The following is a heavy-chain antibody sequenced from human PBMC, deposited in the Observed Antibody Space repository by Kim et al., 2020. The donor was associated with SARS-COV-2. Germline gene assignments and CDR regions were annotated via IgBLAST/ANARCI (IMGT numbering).Heavy chain of an antibody. V-gene: IGHV1-69*04. Sequence: SVKVSCKASGGTFSSYAISWVRQAPGQGLEWMGRIIPILGIANYAQKFQGRVTITAEKSTSTAYMELSSLRSEDTAVYYCASPSSSWYGGYYFDYWGQGTLVTVSS. J-gene: IGHJ4*02. CDR1: GGTFSSYA. CDR3: ASPSSSWYGGYYFDY. CDR2: IIPILGIA. D-gene: IGHD6-13*01.